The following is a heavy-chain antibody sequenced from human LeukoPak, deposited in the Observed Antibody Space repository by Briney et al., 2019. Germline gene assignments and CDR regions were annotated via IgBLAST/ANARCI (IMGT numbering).Heavy chain of an antibody. D-gene: IGHD5-12*01. CDR2: IIPVLGVS. J-gene: IGHJ6*03. CDR3: ARDPSGYVYYYYYMDV. CDR1: GGSFSSYV. Sequence: GASVKVSCKASGGSFSSYVITWVRQAPGQGLEWMGRIIPVLGVSNFAQKFQGRVTITADKSTNTAHMELSRLESGDTAVYYCARDPSGYVYYYYYMDVWGKGTTVTVSS. V-gene: IGHV1-69*04.